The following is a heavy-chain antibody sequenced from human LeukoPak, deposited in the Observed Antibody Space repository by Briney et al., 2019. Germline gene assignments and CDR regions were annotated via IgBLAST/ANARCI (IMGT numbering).Heavy chain of an antibody. D-gene: IGHD2-8*01. V-gene: IGHV3-21*01. Sequence: GGSLRLSCAASGFTFSSYSMNWVRQAPGKGLEWVSSISSSSSYIYYADSVKGRFTISRDNAKNSLYLQMNSLRAEDTAVYYCASDYVWDAFDIWGQGTMVTVSS. CDR1: GFTFSSYS. CDR2: ISSSSSYI. CDR3: ASDYVWDAFDI. J-gene: IGHJ3*02.